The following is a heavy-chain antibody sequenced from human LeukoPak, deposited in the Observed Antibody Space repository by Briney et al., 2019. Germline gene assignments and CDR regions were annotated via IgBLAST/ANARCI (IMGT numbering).Heavy chain of an antibody. J-gene: IGHJ4*02. V-gene: IGHV4-4*07. CDR3: ARSDSDYGDFDFDY. D-gene: IGHD4-17*01. Sequence: SETLSLTCTVSGGSISSYYWSWIRQPAGKGLEWIGRIYTSGSTNYNPSLKSRVTMSVDKSKNQFSLKLSSVTAADTAVYYCARSDSDYGDFDFDYWGQGTLVTVSS. CDR2: IYTSGST. CDR1: GGSISSYY.